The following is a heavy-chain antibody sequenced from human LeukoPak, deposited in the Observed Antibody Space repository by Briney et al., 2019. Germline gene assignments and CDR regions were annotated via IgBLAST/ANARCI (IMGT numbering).Heavy chain of an antibody. CDR2: IFTGGSA. V-gene: IGHV4-4*07. Sequence: SETLSLTCTVSGGSISSYYWSWIRQPAGKGLEWIGRIFTGGSANYNPSLKSRVTMSVDTSKNQISLNLSSVTAADTAVYYCARVDYDSSGHFDYWGQGTLVTVPS. CDR1: GGSISSYY. D-gene: IGHD3-22*01. CDR3: ARVDYDSSGHFDY. J-gene: IGHJ4*02.